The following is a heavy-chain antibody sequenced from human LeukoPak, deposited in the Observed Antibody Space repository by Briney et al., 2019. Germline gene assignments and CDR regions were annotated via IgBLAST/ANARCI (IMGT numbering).Heavy chain of an antibody. CDR1: GGTFSSYA. V-gene: IGHV1-69*05. D-gene: IGHD2-21*02. CDR2: IIPIFGTA. CDR3: ARDWGDSTAHWYFDL. Sequence: SVKVSCKASGGTFSSYAISWARQAPGQGLEWMGRIIPIFGTANYAQKFQGRVTITTDESTSTAYMELSSLRSEDTAVYYCARDWGDSTAHWYFDLWGRGTLVTVSS. J-gene: IGHJ2*01.